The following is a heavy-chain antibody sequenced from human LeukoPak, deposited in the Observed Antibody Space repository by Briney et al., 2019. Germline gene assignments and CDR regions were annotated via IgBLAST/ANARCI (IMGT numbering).Heavy chain of an antibody. J-gene: IGHJ4*02. D-gene: IGHD3-10*01. CDR2: LIPIFGTA. CDR3: ARDGNYYGSGSYPNFDY. CDR1: GGTFSSYA. V-gene: IGHV1-69*13. Sequence: SVKVSCKASGGTFSSYAISWVRQAPGQGLEWMGGLIPIFGTANYAQKFQGRVTITADESTSTAYMELSSLRSEDTAVYYCARDGNYYGSGSYPNFDYWGQGTLVTVSS.